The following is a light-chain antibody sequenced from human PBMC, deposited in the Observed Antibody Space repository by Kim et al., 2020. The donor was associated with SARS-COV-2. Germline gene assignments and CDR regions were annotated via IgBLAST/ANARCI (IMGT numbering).Light chain of an antibody. V-gene: IGLV3-21*04. CDR2: YDS. J-gene: IGLJ2*01. CDR1: QKGSKC. CDR3: QVWDSSSDHRV. Sequence: APGKTAEIILGGNQKGSKCVHWYQQKPGQAPVLVLYYDSDRPSGIPERFSGSNSGNTATLTISRVEAGDEADYYCQVWDSSSDHRVFGGGTQLTVL.